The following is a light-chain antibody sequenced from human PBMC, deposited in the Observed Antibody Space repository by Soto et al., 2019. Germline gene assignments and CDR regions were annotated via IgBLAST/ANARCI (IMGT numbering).Light chain of an antibody. Sequence: QSVLTQPASVSGSPGQSITISCTGTSRYVGGYNYVSWHQQHPGKVPKLMIYDVSYRPSGVSNRFSGSKSGNTASLTISGLQAEDEADYYCSSYTTSSTYVFGTGTKLTVL. CDR1: SRYVGGYNY. CDR2: DVS. J-gene: IGLJ1*01. CDR3: SSYTTSSTYV. V-gene: IGLV2-14*01.